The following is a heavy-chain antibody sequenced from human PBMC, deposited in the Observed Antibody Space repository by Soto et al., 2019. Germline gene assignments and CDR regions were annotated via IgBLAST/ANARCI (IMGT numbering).Heavy chain of an antibody. D-gene: IGHD5-18*01. CDR2: ISSSGTTF. CDR1: GFTFTDYY. J-gene: IGHJ4*02. CDR3: ARVREYSYGFDY. Sequence: GGSLRLSCAASGFTFTDYYMSWIRQAPGKGLEWISYISSSGTTFYYADSVRGRFTVSRDSAKNSLYLQMNSLRAEDTAVYYCARVREYSYGFDYWGQGTLVTVSS. V-gene: IGHV3-11*04.